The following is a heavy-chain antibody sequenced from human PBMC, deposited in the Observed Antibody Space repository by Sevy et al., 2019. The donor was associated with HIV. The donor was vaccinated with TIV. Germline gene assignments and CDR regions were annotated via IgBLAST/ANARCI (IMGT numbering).Heavy chain of an antibody. CDR3: ARGEFCSGSSCYSEFFDY. D-gene: IGHD2-15*01. Sequence: ASVKVSCKASGYTFTNYAIHWVRQAPGQKLEWMGRINVGNGNTLSQKFQDRATFTRDTSASTAYMQLSSLRSEDTAVHYCARGEFCSGSSCYSEFFDYWGQGALVTVSS. CDR2: INVGNGNT. CDR1: GYTFTNYA. J-gene: IGHJ4*02. V-gene: IGHV1-3*01.